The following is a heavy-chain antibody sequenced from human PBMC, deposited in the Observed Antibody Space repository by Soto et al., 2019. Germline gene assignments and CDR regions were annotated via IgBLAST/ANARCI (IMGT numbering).Heavy chain of an antibody. V-gene: IGHV1-69*13. CDR3: ARGRGAAKVYYYGMDV. D-gene: IGHD2-15*01. CDR1: GGTFSSYA. J-gene: IGHJ6*02. CDR2: IIPIFGTA. Sequence: ASVKVSCKASGGTFSSYAISWVRQAPGQGLEWMGGIIPIFGTANYAQKFQGRVTITADESTSTAYMELSSLRSEDTAVYYCARGRGAAKVYYYGMDVWGQGTTVTVS.